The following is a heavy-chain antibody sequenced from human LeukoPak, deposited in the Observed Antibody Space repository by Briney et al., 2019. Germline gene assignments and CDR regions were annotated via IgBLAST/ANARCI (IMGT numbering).Heavy chain of an antibody. Sequence: SETLSLTCSVFDGSISNYYWGWIRQPPGKGLEWIGYAYYSGSTTYNPSLESRVTISVDTSKNQFSLKLTAVTAADTAVYYCARNSAVATSRSWFDPWGQGTLVTVSS. J-gene: IGHJ5*02. D-gene: IGHD6-19*01. CDR3: ARNSAVATSRSWFDP. CDR2: AYYSGST. V-gene: IGHV4-59*08. CDR1: DGSISNYY.